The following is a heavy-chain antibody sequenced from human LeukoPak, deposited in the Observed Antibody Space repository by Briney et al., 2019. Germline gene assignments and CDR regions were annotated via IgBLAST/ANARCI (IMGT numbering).Heavy chain of an antibody. D-gene: IGHD3-3*01. CDR1: GGSISSGGYS. V-gene: IGHV4-30-2*01. Sequence: PSETLSLTCAVSGGSISSGGYSWSWIRQPPGKGLEWIGYIYHSGSTYYNPSLKSRVTISVDRSKDQFSLKLSSVTAADTAVYYCARVDVFGVVSSDYYYYYMDVWGKGTTVTVSS. CDR3: ARVDVFGVVSSDYYYYYMDV. CDR2: IYHSGST. J-gene: IGHJ6*03.